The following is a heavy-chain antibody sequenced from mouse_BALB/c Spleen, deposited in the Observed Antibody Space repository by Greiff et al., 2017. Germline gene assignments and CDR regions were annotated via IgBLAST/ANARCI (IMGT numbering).Heavy chain of an antibody. V-gene: IGHV1-54*01. CDR2: INPGSGGT. J-gene: IGHJ3*01. CDR1: GYAFINYL. D-gene: IGHD1-1*01. Sequence: QVQLQQSGAELVRPGTSVKVSCKASGYAFINYLIEWVKQRPGQGLEWIGVINPGSGGTNYNEKFKGKATLTADKSSSTAYMQLSSLTSDDSAVYFCARGLFGGSSPFAYWGQGTLVTVSA. CDR3: ARGLFGGSSPFAY.